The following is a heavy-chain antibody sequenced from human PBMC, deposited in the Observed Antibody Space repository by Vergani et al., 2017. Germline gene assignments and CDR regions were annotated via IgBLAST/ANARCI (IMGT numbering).Heavy chain of an antibody. CDR3: AGGSCSGGSCYSWWFDP. D-gene: IGHD2-15*01. Sequence: QVQLVQSGAEVKKPGSSVKVSCKASGGTFSSYTISWVRQAPGQGLEWMGRIIPILGIANYAQKFQGRVTITADKSTSTAYMELSSLGSEDTAVYYCAGGSCSGGSCYSWWFDPWGQGTLVTVSS. V-gene: IGHV1-69*02. CDR2: IIPILGIA. CDR1: GGTFSSYT. J-gene: IGHJ5*02.